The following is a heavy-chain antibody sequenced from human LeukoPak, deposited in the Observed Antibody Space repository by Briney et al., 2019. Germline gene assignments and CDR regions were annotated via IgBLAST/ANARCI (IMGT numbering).Heavy chain of an antibody. D-gene: IGHD3-9*01. CDR2: IYTSGST. CDR1: GGSISSGSYY. V-gene: IGHV4-61*02. CDR3: ASRKRGYYDILTGYSADAFDI. J-gene: IGHJ3*02. Sequence: SETLSLTCTVSGGSISSGSYYWSWIRQPAGKGLEWIGRIYTSGSTNYNPSLKSRVTISVDTSKNQFSLKLSSVPAADTAVYYCASRKRGYYDILTGYSADAFDIWGQGTMVTVSS.